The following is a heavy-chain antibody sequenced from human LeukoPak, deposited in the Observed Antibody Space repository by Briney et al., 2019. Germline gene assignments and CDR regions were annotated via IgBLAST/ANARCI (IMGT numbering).Heavy chain of an antibody. CDR2: INTNSGGT. D-gene: IGHD6-6*01. V-gene: IGHV1-2*02. CDR1: GYTFTGYY. J-gene: IGHJ3*02. CDR3: ARLREYSSSREAIDI. Sequence: ASVKVSCKASGYTFTGYYMHWVRQAPGQGLKWMGWINTNSGGTNYAQKFQGRVTMTRDTSISTAYKEMSRLRSDDTAVYYCARLREYSSSREAIDIWGQGTMVTVSS.